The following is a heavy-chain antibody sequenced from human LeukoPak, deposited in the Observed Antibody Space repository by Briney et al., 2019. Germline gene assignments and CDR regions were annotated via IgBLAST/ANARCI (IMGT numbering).Heavy chain of an antibody. CDR2: IWYDGSNK. CDR3: AKGPIYYYDSSGYWDY. D-gene: IGHD3-22*01. V-gene: IGHV3-30*02. J-gene: IGHJ4*02. Sequence: PGGSLRLSCAASGFTFSSYGMHWVRQAPGKGLEWVAVIWYDGSNKYYADSVKGRFTISRDNSKNTLYLQMNSLRAEDTAVYYCAKGPIYYYDSSGYWDYWGQGTLVTVSS. CDR1: GFTFSSYG.